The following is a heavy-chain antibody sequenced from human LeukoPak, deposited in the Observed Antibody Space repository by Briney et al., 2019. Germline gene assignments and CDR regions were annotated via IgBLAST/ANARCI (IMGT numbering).Heavy chain of an antibody. CDR1: GGSFSGYY. V-gene: IGHV4-34*01. CDR2: IYHSGGT. J-gene: IGHJ1*01. Sequence: KPSETLSLTCAVYGGSFSGYYWSWIRQPPGKGLEWIGEIYHSGGTYYNPSLKSRVTMSVDTSKNQLSLKLSSVTAADTAVYYCARLSLPQYYYDSSGYYGNFQHWGQGTLVTVSS. CDR3: ARLSLPQYYYDSSGYYGNFQH. D-gene: IGHD3-22*01.